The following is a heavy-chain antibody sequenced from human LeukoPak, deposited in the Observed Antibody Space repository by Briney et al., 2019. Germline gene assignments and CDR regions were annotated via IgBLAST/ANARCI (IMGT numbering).Heavy chain of an antibody. CDR2: ISSSSSYI. V-gene: IGHV3-21*01. J-gene: IGHJ4*02. CDR1: GFAFSSFG. Sequence: PGGSLRLSCAASGFAFSSFGLNWVRQAPGKGLEWVSSISSSSSYIYYADSVKGRFTISRDNAKNSLYLQMNSLRAEDTAVYYCARAQEAFDYWGQGTLVTVSS. CDR3: ARAQEAFDY.